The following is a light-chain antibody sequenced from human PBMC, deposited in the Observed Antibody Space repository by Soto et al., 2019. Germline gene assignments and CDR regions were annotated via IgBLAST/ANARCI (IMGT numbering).Light chain of an antibody. CDR2: WAS. CDR3: QQYYTTPAIT. J-gene: IGKJ5*01. Sequence: DIQMTQSPSSLSPSVGDRVTITCRASRSISDWLAWYQQRPGQPPKLLIYWASTRESGVPDRFSGSGSGTDFTLTIGRLQAEDVAVYYCQQYYTTPAITFGQGTRLEIK. V-gene: IGKV4-1*01. CDR1: RSISDW.